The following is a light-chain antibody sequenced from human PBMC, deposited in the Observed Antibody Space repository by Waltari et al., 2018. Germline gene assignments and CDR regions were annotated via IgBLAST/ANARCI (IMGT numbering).Light chain of an antibody. J-gene: IGLJ3*02. V-gene: IGLV4-69*01. CDR1: SGHSSNV. Sequence: QLVLTQSPSASSSLGASVKLTCPLTSGHSSNVIACLRKQPEKGPRYLMKVNSDGRNSKGHDTPDRFSGASSGAERYLSISNLQPEDEDDYYCENGGNGNWVFGGGKKVNVI. CDR2: VNSDGRN. CDR3: ENGGNGNWV.